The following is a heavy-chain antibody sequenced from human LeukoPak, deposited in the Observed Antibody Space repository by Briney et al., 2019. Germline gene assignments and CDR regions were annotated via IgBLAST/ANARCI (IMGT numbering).Heavy chain of an antibody. V-gene: IGHV3-23*01. Sequence: GGSLRLSCAASGTTLRAYAMIWVRQPPGKGLEWVSGINANGFSTYYADSVKGRFTISRDNSRNTLYLQMNSLRAEDTAVYYCARADGYNENPMDYWGQGTLVTVSS. J-gene: IGHJ4*02. CDR3: ARADGYNENPMDY. CDR2: INANGFST. CDR1: GTTLRAYA. D-gene: IGHD5-12*01.